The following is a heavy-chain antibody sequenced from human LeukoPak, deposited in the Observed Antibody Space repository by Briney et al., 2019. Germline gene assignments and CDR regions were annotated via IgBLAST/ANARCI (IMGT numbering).Heavy chain of an antibody. J-gene: IGHJ4*02. V-gene: IGHV3-23*01. D-gene: IGHD5-12*01. CDR2: ISGSGGST. CDR1: GFTFSSYA. Sequence: GGSLRLSCAASGFTFSSYAMSWVRQAPGKGLEWVSAISGSGGSTYYADSVKGRFTISRDNSKNTLYLQMNSLGAEDTAVYYCAREASRGYSGYGLFDYWGQGTLVTVSS. CDR3: AREASRGYSGYGLFDY.